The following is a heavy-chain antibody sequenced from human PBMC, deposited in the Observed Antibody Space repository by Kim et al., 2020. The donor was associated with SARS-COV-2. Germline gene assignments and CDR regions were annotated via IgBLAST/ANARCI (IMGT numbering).Heavy chain of an antibody. V-gene: IGHV1-69*13. Sequence: SVKVSCKASGGTFSSYAISWVRQAPGQGLEWMGGIIPIFGTANYAQKFQGRVTITADESTSTAYMELSSLRSEDTAVYYCARDAPDGVSFDYWGQGTLVTVSS. J-gene: IGHJ4*02. CDR1: GGTFSSYA. CDR3: ARDAPDGVSFDY. CDR2: IIPIFGTA. D-gene: IGHD3-10*01.